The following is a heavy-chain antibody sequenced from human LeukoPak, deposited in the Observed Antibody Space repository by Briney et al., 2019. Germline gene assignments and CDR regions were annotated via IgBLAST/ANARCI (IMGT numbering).Heavy chain of an antibody. Sequence: PSETLSLTCAVYGGSFSGYYWSWIRQPPEKGLEWIGEINHSGSTNYNPSLKSRVTISVDTSKNQFSLKLSSVTAADTAVYYCARSYDSSGYYGDAFDIWGQGTMVTVSS. D-gene: IGHD3-22*01. CDR1: GGSFSGYY. J-gene: IGHJ3*02. CDR3: ARSYDSSGYYGDAFDI. V-gene: IGHV4-34*01. CDR2: INHSGST.